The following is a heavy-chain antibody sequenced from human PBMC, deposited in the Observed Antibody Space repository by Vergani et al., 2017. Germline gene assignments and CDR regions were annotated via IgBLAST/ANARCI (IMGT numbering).Heavy chain of an antibody. CDR2: IRSKANSYAT. CDR3: ARDTRFTALRFLEWLGCDY. J-gene: IGHJ4*02. D-gene: IGHD3-3*01. CDR1: GFTFSGSA. V-gene: IGHV3-73*01. Sequence: EVQLVESGGGLVQPGGSLKLSCAASGFTFSGSAMHWVRQASGKGLEWVGRIRSKANSYATAYAASVKGRFTIARDDSKNKAYLQMNSLKTEDTAVYYCARDTRFTALRFLEWLGCDYWGQGTLVTVSS.